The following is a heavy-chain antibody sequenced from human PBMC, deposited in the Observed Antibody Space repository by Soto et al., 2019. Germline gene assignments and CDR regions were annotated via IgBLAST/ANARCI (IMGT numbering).Heavy chain of an antibody. CDR2: INHSGST. V-gene: IGHV4-34*01. J-gene: IGHJ6*02. CDR1: GGSFSGYY. D-gene: IGHD6-6*01. Sequence: PSETLSLTCAVYGGSFSGYYWSWIRQPPGKGLEWIGEINHSGSTNYNPSLKSRVTISVDTSKNQFSLKLSSVTAADTAVYYCAIGKYSSSDHRYYGMDVWGQGTTVTVSS. CDR3: AIGKYSSSDHRYYGMDV.